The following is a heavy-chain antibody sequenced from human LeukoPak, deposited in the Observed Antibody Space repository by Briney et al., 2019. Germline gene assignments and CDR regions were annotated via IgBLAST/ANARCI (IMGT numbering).Heavy chain of an antibody. D-gene: IGHD3-22*01. CDR2: IYTSGNS. J-gene: IGHJ4*02. CDR3: ARDQYYYDSSAYLFDY. CDR1: GGSISSYY. Sequence: SETLSLTCTVPGGSISSYYWSWIWQPAGKGLEWIGRIYTSGNSNYNPSLKSRVTMSVDTSKNQFSLKLSSVTAADTAVYYCARDQYYYDSSAYLFDYWGQGTLVTVSS. V-gene: IGHV4-4*07.